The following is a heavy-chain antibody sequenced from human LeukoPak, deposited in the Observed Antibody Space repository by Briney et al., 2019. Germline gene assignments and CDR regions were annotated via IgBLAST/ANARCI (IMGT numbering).Heavy chain of an antibody. J-gene: IGHJ4*02. Sequence: GGSLRLSCAASGFTFSDYYMTWIRQAPGKGLEWVSYISSSGSHIYYADSVKGRFTISRDNAKNSLYLQMNSLRAEDTAVYYCARDSAANIEAYFDYWGQGTLVTVSS. CDR2: ISSSGSHI. D-gene: IGHD2/OR15-2a*01. CDR1: GFTFSDYY. CDR3: ARDSAANIEAYFDY. V-gene: IGHV3-11*01.